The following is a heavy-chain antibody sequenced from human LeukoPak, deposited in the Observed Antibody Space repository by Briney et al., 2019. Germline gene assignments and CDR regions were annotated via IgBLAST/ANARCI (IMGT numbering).Heavy chain of an antibody. Sequence: SETLSLTCTVSGGSISSSSYYWGWIRQPPGKGLEWIGSIYYSGSTYYNPSLKSRVTISVDTSKNQFSLKLSSVTAADTAVYYCARDQGLVTTGAGVDYWGQGTLVTVSS. CDR1: GGSISSSSYY. J-gene: IGHJ4*02. D-gene: IGHD4-17*01. CDR2: IYYSGST. CDR3: ARDQGLVTTGAGVDY. V-gene: IGHV4-39*07.